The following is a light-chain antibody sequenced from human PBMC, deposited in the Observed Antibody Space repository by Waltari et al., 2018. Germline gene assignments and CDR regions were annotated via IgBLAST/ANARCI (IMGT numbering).Light chain of an antibody. V-gene: IGLV2-14*03. CDR3: SSYTDSSPWV. CDR2: DVS. Sequence: QSALTQPASVSGSPGQSITISCTGTSSDVGGYNYVSWYQQHTGKAPKLIIYDVSNRPSGVSNRFSGSKSGNTASLTISGLQSDDEANYYCSSYTDSSPWVFGGGTKLTVL. CDR1: SSDVGGYNY. J-gene: IGLJ3*02.